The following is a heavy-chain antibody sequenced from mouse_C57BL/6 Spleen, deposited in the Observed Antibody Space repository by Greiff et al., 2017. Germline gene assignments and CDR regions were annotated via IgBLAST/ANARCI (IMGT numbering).Heavy chain of an antibody. CDR1: GYSITSGYY. CDR2: ISYDGSN. Sequence: EVKVEESGPGLVKPSQSLSLTCSVTGYSITSGYYWNWIRQFPGNKLEWMGYISYDGSNNYNPSLKNRIPITRDTSKNQFFLKLNSVTTEDTATYYCARGGLRPFAYWGQGTLVTVSA. J-gene: IGHJ3*01. CDR3: ARGGLRPFAY. D-gene: IGHD2-4*01. V-gene: IGHV3-6*01.